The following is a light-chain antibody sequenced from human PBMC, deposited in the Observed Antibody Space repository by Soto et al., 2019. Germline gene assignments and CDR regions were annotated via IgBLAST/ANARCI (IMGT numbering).Light chain of an antibody. V-gene: IGLV2-14*01. CDR2: EVT. CDR1: SGDVGGYDY. Sequence: QSVLTQPASVSGSPGQSIAISCTGTSGDVGGYDYVSWYQQHPDKAPKLMIYEVTKRPSWVSNRFSGSKSGNTASLTISGLQPGDEADYYCSSHTTGSTRIFGSGARVT. J-gene: IGLJ1*01. CDR3: SSHTTGSTRI.